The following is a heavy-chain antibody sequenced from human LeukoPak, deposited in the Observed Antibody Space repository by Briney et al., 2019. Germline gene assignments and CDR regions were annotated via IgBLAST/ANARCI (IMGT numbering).Heavy chain of an antibody. CDR1: GFTFSSYA. J-gene: IGHJ4*02. D-gene: IGHD3-10*01. V-gene: IGHV3-30-3*01. CDR3: ARESGLKD. CDR2: ISYDGSNK. Sequence: GGSLKLSCAASGFTFSSYAMHWVRQAPGKGLEWMAVISYDGSNKYYADSVKGRFTISRDNSKNTLYLQMNSLRAEDTAVYYCARESGLKDWGQGTLVTVSS.